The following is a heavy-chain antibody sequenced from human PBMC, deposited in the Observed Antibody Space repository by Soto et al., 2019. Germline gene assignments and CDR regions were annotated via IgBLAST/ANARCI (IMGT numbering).Heavy chain of an antibody. CDR3: AIVIRDGYNSNGFDP. Sequence: QVQLVESGGGVVQPGRSLRLSCAASGFTFRSYGMHWVRQAPGKGLEWVAVISYDGSNKYYAASVKGRFTISRDNSKNTLYVQTIFPKAKDTAGYYCAIVIRDGYNSNGFDPLGQGNLVTVSS. D-gene: IGHD5-12*01. V-gene: IGHV3-30*03. J-gene: IGHJ5*02. CDR1: GFTFRSYG. CDR2: ISYDGSNK.